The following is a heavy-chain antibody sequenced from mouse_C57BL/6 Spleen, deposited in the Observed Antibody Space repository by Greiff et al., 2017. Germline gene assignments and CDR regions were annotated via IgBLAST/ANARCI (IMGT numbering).Heavy chain of an antibody. V-gene: IGHV5-16*01. CDR2: INYDGSST. J-gene: IGHJ1*03. D-gene: IGHD4-1*02. CDR1: GFTFSDYY. CDR3: ARTTGTEWYFDV. Sequence: EVMLVESEGGLVQPGSSMKLSCTASGFTFSDYYMAWVRQVPEKGLEWVANINYDGSSTYYLDSLKSRFIISRDNAKNILYLQMSSLKSEDTATYYCARTTGTEWYFDVWGTGTTVTVSS.